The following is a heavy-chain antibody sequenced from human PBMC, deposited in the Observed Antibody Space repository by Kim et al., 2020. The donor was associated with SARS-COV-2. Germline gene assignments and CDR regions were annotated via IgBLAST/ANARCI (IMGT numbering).Heavy chain of an antibody. CDR1: GFTFSSYS. J-gene: IGHJ6*02. D-gene: IGHD6-13*01. CDR3: ARDAVRPHGYSSSWYEYYYGMDV. V-gene: IGHV3-21*01. Sequence: GGSLRLSCAASGFTFSSYSMNWVRQAQGKGMEWVSSISSSSSYIYYADSVKGRFTISRDNAKNSLYLQMNSLRAEDTAVYYCARDAVRPHGYSSSWYEYYYGMDVWGPATTVTVSS. CDR2: ISSSSSYI.